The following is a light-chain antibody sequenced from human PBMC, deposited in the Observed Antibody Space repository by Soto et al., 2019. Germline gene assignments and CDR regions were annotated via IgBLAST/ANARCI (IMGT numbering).Light chain of an antibody. J-gene: IGKJ4*01. Sequence: AIRMTQSPSSLYGSTGDRVTITCRASQGISSYLAWYQQKPGKAPKLLIYAASTLESGVPSRFSGSGSGTDFTLTISCLQSEDFATYYCQQYYSYPLTFGGGTKVEIK. V-gene: IGKV1-8*01. CDR1: QGISSY. CDR3: QQYYSYPLT. CDR2: AAS.